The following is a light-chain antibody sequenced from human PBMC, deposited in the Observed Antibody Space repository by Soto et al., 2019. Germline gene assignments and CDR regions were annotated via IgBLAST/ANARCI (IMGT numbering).Light chain of an antibody. CDR1: QTIRSNY. V-gene: IGKV3-20*01. J-gene: IGKJ1*01. Sequence: ETVLTQSPGTLSLSPGERATLSCRASQTIRSNYLAWYRQTPGQAPRLLIYGASNRATGIADRFSGSGSGKDFTLIISRLEPEDFALYYCQQYGRSPWTFGQGTKVEIK. CDR2: GAS. CDR3: QQYGRSPWT.